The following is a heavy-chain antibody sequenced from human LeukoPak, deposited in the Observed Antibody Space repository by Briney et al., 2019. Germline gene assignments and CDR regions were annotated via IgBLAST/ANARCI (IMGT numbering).Heavy chain of an antibody. V-gene: IGHV5-51*01. D-gene: IGHD2-21*02. CDR2: IYPGDSNT. CDR1: GYSFSNYW. J-gene: IGHJ4*02. CDR3: ARQPLVRDCGGDCEFDY. Sequence: GETLKISCKGSGYSFSNYWIGWVRQMPGKGLEWMGIIYPGDSNTRYSPSFQGQVTISADKSISTAYLQWTSLKASDTAIYYCARQPLVRDCGGDCEFDYWGQGTRVSVSS.